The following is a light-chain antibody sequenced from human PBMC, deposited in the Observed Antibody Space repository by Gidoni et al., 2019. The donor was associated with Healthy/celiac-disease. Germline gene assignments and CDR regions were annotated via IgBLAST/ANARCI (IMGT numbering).Light chain of an antibody. Sequence: SSELTQDPAVSVALGQTVRITCQGDSLRSYYASWYQQKPGQAPVLVIYGKNNRPAGIPDRFSGSSSGNTASLTITGAQAEEGADYYCNSRESSGNGVFGGGTKLTVL. V-gene: IGLV3-19*01. CDR2: GKN. CDR3: NSRESSGNGV. J-gene: IGLJ2*01. CDR1: SLRSYY.